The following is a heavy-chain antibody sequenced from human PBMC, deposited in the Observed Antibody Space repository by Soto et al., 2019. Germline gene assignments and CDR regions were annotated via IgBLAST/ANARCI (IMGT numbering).Heavy chain of an antibody. D-gene: IGHD5-12*01. J-gene: IGHJ6*02. CDR2: ISAYNGNT. Sequence: ASVKVSCKASGYTFTSYGISWVRQAPGQGLEWMGWISAYNGNTNYSQKLQGRVTMTTDTSTSTAYMELRSLRAEDTAVYYCASTRRDGYNNYYYYYGMDVWGQGTTVTVSS. CDR3: ASTRRDGYNNYYYYYGMDV. V-gene: IGHV1-18*01. CDR1: GYTFTSYG.